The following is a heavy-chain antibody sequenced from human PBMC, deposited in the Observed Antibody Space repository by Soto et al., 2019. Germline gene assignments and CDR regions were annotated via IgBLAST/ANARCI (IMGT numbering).Heavy chain of an antibody. V-gene: IGHV3-23*04. D-gene: IGHD3-3*01. J-gene: IGHJ4*02. Sequence: EVQLVQSGGGFVQPGGSLRLSCAASGFTFSRYPMSWVRQVPGKGLEWISAIRDVGSSVYYVDSVKGRFTISRDNSKNTSSLRRKNLRAEDTAIYYCVRDRYTMIDFWSAFSSDWGQVALVIVSS. CDR2: IRDVGSSV. CDR3: VRDRYTMIDFWSAFSSD. CDR1: GFTFSRYP.